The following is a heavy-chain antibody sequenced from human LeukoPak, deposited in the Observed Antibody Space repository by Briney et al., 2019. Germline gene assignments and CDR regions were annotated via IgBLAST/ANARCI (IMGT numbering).Heavy chain of an antibody. CDR3: AREESRGWRPYNWFDP. Sequence: ASVKVSCKASGYTFTSYAMHWVRQAPGQRLEWMGWINAGNGNTKYSQKFQGRVTITRDTSASTAYMELSSLRSEDTAVYYCAREESRGWRPYNWFDPWGQGTLVTVSS. D-gene: IGHD6-19*01. CDR2: INAGNGNT. J-gene: IGHJ5*02. CDR1: GYTFTSYA. V-gene: IGHV1-3*01.